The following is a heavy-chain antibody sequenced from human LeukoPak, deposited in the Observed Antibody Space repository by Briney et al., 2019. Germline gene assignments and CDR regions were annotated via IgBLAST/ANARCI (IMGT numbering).Heavy chain of an antibody. CDR3: AREKIAASMGYPDS. CDR1: GYTFTAYS. CDR2: INPNTGGT. V-gene: IGHV1-2*02. J-gene: IGHJ4*02. D-gene: IGHD2-15*01. Sequence: ASVKVSCRASGYTFTAYSIHWVRQAPGQRFEWMGWINPNTGGTNYAQRFQGRVTMTRVTSISTAYMEINRLTSDDTALYYCAREKIAASMGYPDSWGQGTLVTVSS.